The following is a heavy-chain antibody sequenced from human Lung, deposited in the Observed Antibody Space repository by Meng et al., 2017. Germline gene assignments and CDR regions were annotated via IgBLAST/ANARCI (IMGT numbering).Heavy chain of an antibody. J-gene: IGHJ4*02. Sequence: KQWGGGLLKPAGPLSLTCVVSCGAFSDFYWSWIRQPPRKGLEWIGEINHSGSTNYNPSLESRATISVDTSQNNLSLKLSSVTAADSAVYYCARGPTTMAHDFDYWGQGTLVTVSS. CDR3: ARGPTTMAHDFDY. CDR2: INHSGST. D-gene: IGHD4-11*01. V-gene: IGHV4-34*01. CDR1: CGAFSDFY.